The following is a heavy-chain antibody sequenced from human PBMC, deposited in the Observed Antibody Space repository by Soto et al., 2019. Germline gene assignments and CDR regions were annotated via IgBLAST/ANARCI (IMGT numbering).Heavy chain of an antibody. Sequence: EVQLVESGGGLVQPGGSLRLSCAASGFTFSSYWMHWVRQAPGKGLVWVSRINSDGTRTSYAVSVKGRLTMSRDNAKNTLYLQMNTLRAEDTAVYYCATAVPFDYWGQGTLVTVSS. J-gene: IGHJ4*02. CDR1: GFTFSSYW. CDR3: ATAVPFDY. V-gene: IGHV3-74*01. CDR2: INSDGTRT. D-gene: IGHD2-2*01.